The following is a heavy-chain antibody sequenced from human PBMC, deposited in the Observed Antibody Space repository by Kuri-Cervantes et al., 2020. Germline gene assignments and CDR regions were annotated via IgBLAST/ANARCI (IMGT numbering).Heavy chain of an antibody. CDR2: INHSGST. D-gene: IGHD3-3*01. Sequence: SETLSLTCTVSGGSISSYYWSWIRQPPGKGLEWIGEINHSGSTNYNPSLKSRVTISVDTSKNQFSLKLSSVTAADTAVYYCARVRRPRVLRPYYMDVWGKGTTVTVSS. CDR1: GGSISSYY. CDR3: ARVRRPRVLRPYYMDV. J-gene: IGHJ6*03. V-gene: IGHV4-34*01.